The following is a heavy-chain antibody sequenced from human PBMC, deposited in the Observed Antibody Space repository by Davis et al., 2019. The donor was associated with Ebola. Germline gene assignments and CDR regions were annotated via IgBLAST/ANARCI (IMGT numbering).Heavy chain of an antibody. CDR3: ARGGGCDC. D-gene: IGHD6-25*01. CDR1: GYTFTSYA. CDR2: IYRDGSEK. Sequence: SCKTSGYTFTSYAISWVRQAPGKGLEWVANIYRDGSEKYYVDSVKGRFTISRDNAENSLLLQMDSLRADDTAIYYCARGGGCDCWGQGTLVTVSS. V-gene: IGHV3-7*03. J-gene: IGHJ4*02.